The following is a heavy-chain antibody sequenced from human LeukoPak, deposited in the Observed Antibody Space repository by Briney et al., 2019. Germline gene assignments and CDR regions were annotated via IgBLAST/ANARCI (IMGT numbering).Heavy chain of an antibody. CDR1: GGSISGYF. J-gene: IGHJ4*02. V-gene: IGHV4-4*07. CDR3: AREATSGREPTSGRPLDY. Sequence: SETLSLTCTISGGSISGYFWSWIRQPAGKGLERIGRIYSSGSNNYNPSLKSRVTMSLDTSKNHLSLNLSSVTAADTAVYYCAREATSGREPTSGRPLDYWGQGTLVTVSS. D-gene: IGHD1-26*01. CDR2: IYSSGSN.